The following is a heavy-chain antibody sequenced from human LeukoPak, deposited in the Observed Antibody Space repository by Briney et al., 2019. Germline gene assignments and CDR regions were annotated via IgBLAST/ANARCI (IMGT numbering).Heavy chain of an antibody. CDR1: GFTFSGFW. J-gene: IGHJ4*02. V-gene: IGHV3-7*03. CDR3: ARGYSGSYGRFDY. D-gene: IGHD1-26*01. CDR2: INSDGSEG. Sequence: GGSLRLSCAVSGFTFSGFWMSWSRQAPGKGLEWVASINSDGSEGYYADVVKGRFTISRDNAKNSLYLQINSLRAEDTAVYYCARGYSGSYGRFDYWGQGTLVTVSS.